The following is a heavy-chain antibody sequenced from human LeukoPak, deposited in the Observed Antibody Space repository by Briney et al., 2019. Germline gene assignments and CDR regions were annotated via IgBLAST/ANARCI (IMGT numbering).Heavy chain of an antibody. CDR2: IDSDGGST. CDR3: ARRSAAKDAFDI. V-gene: IGHV3-74*01. J-gene: IGHJ3*02. CDR1: GFTFSSYW. Sequence: PGGSLRLSCAASGFTFSSYWMHWVRQAPGKGLVWVSRIDSDGGSTSYTDSAKGRFTISRDNAKNTLYLQMNSLRAEDTAVYYCARRSAAKDAFDIWGQGTKVTVSS. D-gene: IGHD6-25*01.